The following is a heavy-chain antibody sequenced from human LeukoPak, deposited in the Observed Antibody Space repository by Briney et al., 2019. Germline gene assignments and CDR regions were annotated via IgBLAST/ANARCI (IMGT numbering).Heavy chain of an antibody. D-gene: IGHD3-10*01. CDR1: GGSISSYY. Sequence: PSETLSLTCTVSGGSISSYYWSWIRQPPGKGLEWIGYINYSGSTNYNPSLKSRVTISVDTSKNQLSLKLSSVTAADTAVYSCARHYGDFDYWGQGTLVTVSS. J-gene: IGHJ4*02. CDR2: INYSGST. CDR3: ARHYGDFDY. V-gene: IGHV4-59*08.